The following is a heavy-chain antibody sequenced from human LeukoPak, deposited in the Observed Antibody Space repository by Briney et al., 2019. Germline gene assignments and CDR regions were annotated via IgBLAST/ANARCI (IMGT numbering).Heavy chain of an antibody. V-gene: IGHV4-34*01. CDR1: GGAFSGYY. CDR3: ARLGYYYGSGKGDRNWFDP. D-gene: IGHD3-10*01. Sequence: PSETLSLTCAVYGGAFSGYYWSWIRQPPGKGLEWIGEINHSGSTNYNPSLKSRVTISVDTSKNQFSLKLSSVTAADTAVYYCARLGYYYGSGKGDRNWFDPWGQGTLVTVSS. CDR2: INHSGST. J-gene: IGHJ5*02.